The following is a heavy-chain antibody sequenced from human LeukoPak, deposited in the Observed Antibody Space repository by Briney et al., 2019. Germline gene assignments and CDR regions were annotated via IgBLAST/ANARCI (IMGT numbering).Heavy chain of an antibody. CDR3: ASDTSDWSPTGY. D-gene: IGHD2-2*01. J-gene: IGHJ4*02. CDR2: ISYSGST. CDR1: NGSISSYY. Sequence: SETLSLSCTVSNGSISSYYWSWIRQPPGKGLEWIGYISYSGSTNYNPSLKSRVTISVDTSKKQFSLKLRSVTAADTAVYYCASDTSDWSPTGYWGQGTLVTVSS. V-gene: IGHV4-59*08.